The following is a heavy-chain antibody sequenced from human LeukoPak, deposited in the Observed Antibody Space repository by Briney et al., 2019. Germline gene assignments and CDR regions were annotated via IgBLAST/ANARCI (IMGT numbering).Heavy chain of an antibody. J-gene: IGHJ3*02. Sequence: KSSETLSLTCTVSGGSISSCYWSWIRQPPGKGLEWIGYIYTSGSTNYNPSLKSRVTISVDTSKNQFSLKLSSVTAADTAVYYCARASGNYDSSGYYYVGYAFDIWGQGAMVTVSS. CDR1: GGSISSCY. CDR3: ARASGNYDSSGYYYVGYAFDI. D-gene: IGHD3-22*01. V-gene: IGHV4-4*09. CDR2: IYTSGST.